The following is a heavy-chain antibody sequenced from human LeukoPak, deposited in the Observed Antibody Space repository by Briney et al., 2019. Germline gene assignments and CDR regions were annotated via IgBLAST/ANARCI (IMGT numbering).Heavy chain of an antibody. D-gene: IGHD2-2*02. J-gene: IGHJ4*02. CDR3: ARGGPLYVVYY. Sequence: SETVSLTCAVSGGSISSGGYSWSWIRQPPGKGLEWIGYIYHSGSTYYNPSLKSRVTISVDRSKNQFSLKLSSVTAADTAVYYCARGGPLYVVYYWGQGTLVTVSS. V-gene: IGHV4-30-2*01. CDR1: GGSISSGGYS. CDR2: IYHSGST.